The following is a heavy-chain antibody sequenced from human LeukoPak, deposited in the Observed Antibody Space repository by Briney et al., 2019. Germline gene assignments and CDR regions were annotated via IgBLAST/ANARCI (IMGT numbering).Heavy chain of an antibody. Sequence: GGSLRLSCAASVFTPTRYEMNWGRHAPGRGLVCVSHISSRGSAIHYVDGVKGGFTNTRDNDKNSLYLQMNSQRAEDTDGYYCARNFGRDYPEDYWGQGTLVTVSS. CDR3: ARNFGRDYPEDY. D-gene: IGHD5-12*01. J-gene: IGHJ4*02. CDR1: VFTPTRYE. V-gene: IGHV3-48*03. CDR2: ISSRGSAI.